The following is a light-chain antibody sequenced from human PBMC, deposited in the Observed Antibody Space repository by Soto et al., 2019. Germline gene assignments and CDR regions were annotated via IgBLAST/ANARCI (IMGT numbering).Light chain of an antibody. CDR1: QSLGGN. Sequence: EIVMTQSPATLAVSPGDTATLSCRASQSLGGNLAWYQHKPGQTPRLLIYDTSARATGVPARFSGSRSGPEFTLTINSLQSEDFAIYYCQRYNNWPLTFGGGTKVDIK. CDR2: DTS. V-gene: IGKV3-15*01. J-gene: IGKJ4*01. CDR3: QRYNNWPLT.